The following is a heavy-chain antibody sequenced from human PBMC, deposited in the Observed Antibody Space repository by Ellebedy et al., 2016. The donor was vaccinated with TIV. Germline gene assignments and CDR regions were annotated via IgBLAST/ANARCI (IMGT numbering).Heavy chain of an antibody. CDR3: ARPMIDSSGSYPWYFDY. Sequence: GESLKISCKGSGYSFTSYWIGWVRQMPGKGLEWMGIIYPGDSDTRYSPSFQGQVTISADKSISTAYLQWSSLKASDTAMYYCARPMIDSSGSYPWYFDYWGQGTLVTVSS. CDR2: IYPGDSDT. V-gene: IGHV5-51*01. J-gene: IGHJ4*02. D-gene: IGHD3-22*01. CDR1: GYSFTSYW.